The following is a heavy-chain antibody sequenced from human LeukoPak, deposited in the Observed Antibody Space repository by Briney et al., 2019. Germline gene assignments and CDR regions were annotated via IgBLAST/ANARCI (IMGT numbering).Heavy chain of an antibody. CDR3: ASCGSSTSCYPTLGAFDI. V-gene: IGHV1-69*13. D-gene: IGHD2-2*01. CDR2: IIPIFGTA. CDR1: GYTFTSYD. Sequence: SVKVSCKASGYTFTSYDINWVRQAPGQGLEWMGGIIPIFGTANYAQKFQGRVTITADESTSTAYMELSSLRSEDTAVYYCASCGSSTSCYPTLGAFDIWGQGTMVTVSS. J-gene: IGHJ3*02.